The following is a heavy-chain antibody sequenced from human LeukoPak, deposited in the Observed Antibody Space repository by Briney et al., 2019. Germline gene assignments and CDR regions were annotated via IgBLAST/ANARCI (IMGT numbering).Heavy chain of an antibody. V-gene: IGHV3-23*01. CDR2: ISGSGEST. D-gene: IGHD3-10*01. J-gene: IGHJ4*02. CDR3: AKAIYASGSPYTSIDY. Sequence: PGGSLRLSCAVSGFTFSSYAMNWVRQAPGKGLEWVSVISGSGESTLYADSVKGRITISRDNSKNTLYLQMNSLRAEDAAVYYCAKAIYASGSPYTSIDYWGQGTLVTVSS. CDR1: GFTFSSYA.